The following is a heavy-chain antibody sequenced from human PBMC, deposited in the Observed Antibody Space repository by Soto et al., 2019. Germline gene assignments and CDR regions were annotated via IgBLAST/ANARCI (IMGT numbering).Heavy chain of an antibody. CDR2: TYYNGDT. V-gene: IGHV4-30-4*02. CDR1: DDSFRGAEYY. D-gene: IGHD6-19*01. CDR3: ARGPAYIDGWRTFDL. Sequence: PSETLSLTCTVSDDSFRGAEYYWSWIRQPLGKGPEWIGYTYYNGDTQYNPALRRRVTMSEDTSQNQFSLGLSSVSAADTAVYFCARGPAYIDGWRTFDLWGRGILVTVSS. J-gene: IGHJ4*02.